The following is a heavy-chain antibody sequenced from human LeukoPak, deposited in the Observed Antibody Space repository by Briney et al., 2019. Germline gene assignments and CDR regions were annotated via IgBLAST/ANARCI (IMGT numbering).Heavy chain of an antibody. CDR1: GYTFTGYY. Sequence: GASVKVSCKASGYTFTGYYMHWVRQAPGQGLECMGWINPNSGGTNYAQKFQGRVTMTRDTSISTAYMELSRLRSDDTAVYYCARDSGYSGYDHYYYMDVWGKGTTVTVSS. D-gene: IGHD5-12*01. CDR2: INPNSGGT. V-gene: IGHV1-2*02. J-gene: IGHJ6*03. CDR3: ARDSGYSGYDHYYYMDV.